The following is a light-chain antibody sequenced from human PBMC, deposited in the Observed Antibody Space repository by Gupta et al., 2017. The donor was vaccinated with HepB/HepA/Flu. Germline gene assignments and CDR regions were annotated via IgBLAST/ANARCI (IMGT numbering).Light chain of an antibody. CDR2: STN. CDR3: VLYMGNGMAV. CDR1: SGSVSINYY. V-gene: IGLV8-61*01. J-gene: IGLJ2*01. Sequence: QTVVTQEPSFSVSPGGTVTLTCGLSSGSVSINYYPSWYQQIPGQAPRTLIYSTNTRSSGAPVRVSGSILGNKAALTITGARAEDESDYYCVLYMGNGMAVFGGGTKLTVL.